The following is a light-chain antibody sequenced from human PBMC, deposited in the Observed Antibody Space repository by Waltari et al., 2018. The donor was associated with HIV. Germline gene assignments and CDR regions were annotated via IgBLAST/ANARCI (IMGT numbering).Light chain of an antibody. Sequence: SYELTQPPSVSASPGQTARITCFGDALPKQYSYWYQQKPGQAPVLVIYQDNERTAGNPERFSGSSSGTTVTLTISGVQAEDEADYYCHSSDSSGTYVFGPGTQVTVL. V-gene: IGLV3-25*03. CDR2: QDN. CDR1: ALPKQY. J-gene: IGLJ1*01. CDR3: HSSDSSGTYV.